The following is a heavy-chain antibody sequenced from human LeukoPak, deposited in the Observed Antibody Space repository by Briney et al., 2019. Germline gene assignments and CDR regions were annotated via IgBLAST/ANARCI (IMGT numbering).Heavy chain of an antibody. CDR2: IIPILGIA. CDR3: ARLGTMVRGVILAGAFDI. CDR1: GGTFSSYA. Sequence: GSSVKVSCKASGGTFSSYAISWVRQAPGQGLEWMGRIIPILGIANYAQKFQGRVTITADKSTSTAYMELSSLRSEDTAVYYCARLGTMVRGVILAGAFDIWGQGTMVTVSS. J-gene: IGHJ3*02. V-gene: IGHV1-69*04. D-gene: IGHD3-10*01.